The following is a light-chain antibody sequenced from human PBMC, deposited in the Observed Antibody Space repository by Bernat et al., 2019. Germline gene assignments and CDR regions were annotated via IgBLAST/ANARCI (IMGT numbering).Light chain of an antibody. CDR1: QSISNY. J-gene: IGKJ3*01. Sequence: DMQMTQSPSSLSASIGDRVTITCRASQSISNYLNWYQQKPGKAPELLIYAAYSLQSGVPSRFSGSGSGTDFTLTISSLQPEDFATYYCQQSYSTPFTFGPGTKVDIK. CDR2: AAY. V-gene: IGKV1-39*01. CDR3: QQSYSTPFT.